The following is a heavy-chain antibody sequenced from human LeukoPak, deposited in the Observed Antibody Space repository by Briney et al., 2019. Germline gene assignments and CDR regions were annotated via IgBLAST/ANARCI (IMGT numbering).Heavy chain of an antibody. CDR2: ISGSGAVI. D-gene: IGHD3-16*01. J-gene: IGHJ5*02. Sequence: GRSLRLSCAASGFSFDNYGMHWVRQVPGKGLEWVSGISGSGAVINYVDSVKGRFTISRDNSKSSLYLQMNSLRPEDTALYYCAKDMSRGRLSLFDTWGQGTLVTVSS. CDR1: GFSFDNYG. CDR3: AKDMSRGRLSLFDT. V-gene: IGHV3-9*01.